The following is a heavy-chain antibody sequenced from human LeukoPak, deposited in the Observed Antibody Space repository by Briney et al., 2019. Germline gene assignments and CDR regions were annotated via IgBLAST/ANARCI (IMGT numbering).Heavy chain of an antibody. Sequence: SVKLSCKASGFTFTSSAMQWVRQARGQRLKWIGWIVVGSGNTNYAQKFQERVTITRDMSTSTAYMELSSLRSEDTAVYYCAGGGYCSGGSCYPPYYHYGMDVWGQGTTVTVSS. CDR1: GFTFTSSA. J-gene: IGHJ6*02. D-gene: IGHD2-15*01. CDR2: IVVGSGNT. CDR3: AGGGYCSGGSCYPPYYHYGMDV. V-gene: IGHV1-58*02.